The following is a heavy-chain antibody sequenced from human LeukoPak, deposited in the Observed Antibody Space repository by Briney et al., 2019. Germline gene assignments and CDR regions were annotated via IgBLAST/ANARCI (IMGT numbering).Heavy chain of an antibody. CDR1: GGSISSGGYY. CDR3: AGSPTVPAAIGAFDY. D-gene: IGHD2-2*01. CDR2: IYHSGST. Sequence: SETLSLTCTVPGGSISSGGYYWSWIRQPPGKGLEWIGYIYHSGSTYYNPSLKSRVTISVDRSKNQFSLKLSSVTAADTAVYYCAGSPTVPAAIGAFDYWGQGTLVTVSS. J-gene: IGHJ4*02. V-gene: IGHV4-30-2*01.